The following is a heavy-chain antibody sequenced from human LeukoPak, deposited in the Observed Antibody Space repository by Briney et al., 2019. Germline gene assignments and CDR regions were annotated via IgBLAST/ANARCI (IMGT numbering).Heavy chain of an antibody. CDR1: GGTFSCYA. D-gene: IGHD2-21*01. Sequence: GSSVKVSCKASGGTFSCYAISWVRQAPGQGLEWMGGIIPIFGTANYAQKFQGRVTITADESTSTAYMELRSLRPDDTAVYYCARDRYSQRDESFDYWGQGTLVTVSS. CDR3: ARDRYSQRDESFDY. CDR2: IIPIFGTA. V-gene: IGHV1-69*01. J-gene: IGHJ4*02.